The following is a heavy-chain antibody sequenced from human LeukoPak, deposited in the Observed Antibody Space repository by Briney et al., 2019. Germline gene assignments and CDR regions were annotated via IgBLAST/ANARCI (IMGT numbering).Heavy chain of an antibody. CDR1: GYSFTSYW. J-gene: IGHJ3*02. CDR2: IYPGDSDT. Sequence: GESLKISCKGSGYSFTSYWIGWVRQMPGKGLEWMGIIYPGDSDTRYSPSFQGQVTISADKSISTAYLQWSSLKASDTAMCYCARHAIGYCSSTSCHLDAFDIWGQGTMVTVSS. V-gene: IGHV5-51*01. CDR3: ARHAIGYCSSTSCHLDAFDI. D-gene: IGHD2-2*01.